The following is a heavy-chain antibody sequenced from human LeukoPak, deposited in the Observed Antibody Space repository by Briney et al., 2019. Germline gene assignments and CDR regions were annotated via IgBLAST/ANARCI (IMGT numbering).Heavy chain of an antibody. CDR2: TSYDGSNK. CDR3: AREYCGAERYSGVDY. CDR1: GFTLSSYA. D-gene: IGHD2-21*01. Sequence: QPGRSLRLSCAASGFTLSSYAMHWVRQAPGKGLEWVAVTSYDGSNKYYADSVKGRFTISRDNSKSSLFLQMNSLRAEDTAVYYCAREYCGAERYSGVDYWGQGTLVTVSS. J-gene: IGHJ4*02. V-gene: IGHV3-30-3*01.